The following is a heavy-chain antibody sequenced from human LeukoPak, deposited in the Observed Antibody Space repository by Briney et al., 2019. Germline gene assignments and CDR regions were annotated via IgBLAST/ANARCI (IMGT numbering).Heavy chain of an antibody. Sequence: GGSLRLSCAASGFTFSSYAMSWVRQAPGKGLEWVSAISSSGGSTYYADSVKGRFTISRDNPKNTLYLQMNSLRAEDTAVYYCAKENAVAGAFDYWGQGTLVTVSS. CDR3: AKENAVAGAFDY. D-gene: IGHD6-19*01. V-gene: IGHV3-23*01. CDR2: ISSSGGST. J-gene: IGHJ4*02. CDR1: GFTFSSYA.